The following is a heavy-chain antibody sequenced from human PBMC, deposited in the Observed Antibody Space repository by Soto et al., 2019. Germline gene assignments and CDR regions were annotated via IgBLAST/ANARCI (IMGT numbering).Heavy chain of an antibody. J-gene: IGHJ4*02. V-gene: IGHV4-4*02. Sequence: PSETLSLTCAVSGGSISSSNWWSWVRQPPGKGLEWIGEIYHSGSTNYNPSLKSRVTISVDKSKNQFSLKLSPVTAADTAVYYCARWGAAAAEGFDYWGQGTLVTVSS. D-gene: IGHD6-13*01. CDR3: ARWGAAAAEGFDY. CDR2: IYHSGST. CDR1: GGSISSSNW.